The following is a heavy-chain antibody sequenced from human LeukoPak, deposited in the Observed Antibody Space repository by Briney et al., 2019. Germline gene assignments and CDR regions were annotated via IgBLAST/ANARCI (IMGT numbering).Heavy chain of an antibody. CDR3: ASHQESSGWLFDY. CDR1: GGSISSGGYY. V-gene: IGHV4-31*03. J-gene: IGHJ4*02. D-gene: IGHD6-19*01. CDR2: IYYSGST. Sequence: SETLSLTCTVSGGSISSGGYYWSWIRQHPGKGLEWIGYIYYSGSTYYNPSLKSRVTISVDTSKNQFSLKLSSVTAADTAVYYCASHQESSGWLFDYWGQGTLVTVSS.